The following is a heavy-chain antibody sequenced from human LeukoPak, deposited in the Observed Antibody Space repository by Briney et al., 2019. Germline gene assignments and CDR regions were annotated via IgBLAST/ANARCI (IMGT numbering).Heavy chain of an antibody. CDR2: ISGDGGTT. CDR3: AKDIGERGYKDY. Sequence: VQPGGSLRLSCAASGFTFKNFAMHWVGQAPGKGLEWVSLISGDGGTTFYADSVKGRFTISRDNSKNSLYLQMNSLRTEDTAFYYCAKDIGERGYKDYWGQGTLVTVSS. V-gene: IGHV3-43*02. D-gene: IGHD5-18*01. CDR1: GFTFKNFA. J-gene: IGHJ4*02.